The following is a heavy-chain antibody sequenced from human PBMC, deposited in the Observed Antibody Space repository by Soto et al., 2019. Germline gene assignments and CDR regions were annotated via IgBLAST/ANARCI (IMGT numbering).Heavy chain of an antibody. CDR3: ARARRGYCSSTSCYKLSTFDY. CDR1: GGTFSSYA. D-gene: IGHD2-2*02. V-gene: IGHV1-69*13. Sequence: GPSVKVSYKASGGTFSSYAISWVRQAPGQGLEWMGGIIPIFGTANYAQKFQGRVTITADESTSTAYMELSSLRSEDTAVYYCARARRGYCSSTSCYKLSTFDYWGQGTLVTVSS. J-gene: IGHJ4*02. CDR2: IIPIFGTA.